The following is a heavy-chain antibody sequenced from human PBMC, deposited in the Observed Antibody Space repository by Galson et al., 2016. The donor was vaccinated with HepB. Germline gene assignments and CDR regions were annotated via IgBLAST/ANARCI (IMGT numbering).Heavy chain of an antibody. CDR1: GVTVGNNL. CDR3: ARNVPVVTPWSY. D-gene: IGHD4-23*01. CDR2: IYSGGDT. V-gene: IGHV3-66*01. J-gene: IGHJ4*02. Sequence: SLRLSCAASGVTVGNNLMSWVRQAPGKGLEWVSLIYSGGDTVYAESVKGRFSISRDSSKNTVYLQMNGLRAEDTAVYYCARNVPVVTPWSYWGQGTLVSVSS.